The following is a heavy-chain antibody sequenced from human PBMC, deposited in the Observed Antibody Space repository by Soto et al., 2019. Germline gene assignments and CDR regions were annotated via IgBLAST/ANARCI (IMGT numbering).Heavy chain of an antibody. J-gene: IGHJ6*02. V-gene: IGHV3-9*01. CDR3: AASRAYDVRDYSGSLYGMAV. Sequence: EVQLVESGGGLVQPGRSLRLSCAASGFTVDDYAMHWVRQVPGKGLQWVSGLSWNGVTIGYAASVRGRFTISGDNAMKSLYLQLNGVRPEDTPLYDCAASRAYDVRDYSGSLYGMAVWGLATTVTV. D-gene: IGHD3-10*02. CDR2: LSWNGVTI. CDR1: GFTVDDYA.